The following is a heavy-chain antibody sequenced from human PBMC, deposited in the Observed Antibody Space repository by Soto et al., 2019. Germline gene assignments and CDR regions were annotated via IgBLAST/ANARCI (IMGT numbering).Heavy chain of an antibody. CDR1: GGTFSSYA. Sequence: QVQLVQSGAEVKKPGSSVKVSCKASGGTFSSYAISWVRLAPGQGLEWMGGIIPIFGTANYAQKFQGRVTITADKSTSTAYMELSSLRSEDTAVYYCARGWTYDYVWGSYRYYYYYGMDVWGQGTTVTVSS. V-gene: IGHV1-69*06. CDR2: IIPIFGTA. D-gene: IGHD3-16*02. CDR3: ARGWTYDYVWGSYRYYYYYGMDV. J-gene: IGHJ6*02.